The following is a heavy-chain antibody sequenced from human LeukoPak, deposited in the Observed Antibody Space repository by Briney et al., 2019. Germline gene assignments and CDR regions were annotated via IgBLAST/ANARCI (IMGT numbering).Heavy chain of an antibody. Sequence: PGGSLRLSCAASGFIFSSYSMNWVRQAPGKGLEWVSYISSSSSTIYYADSVKGRFTISRDNAKNSLYLQMNSLRDEDTAVYFCARVGGSGSYSPYYYYDMDVWGQGTTVTVSS. CDR3: ARVGGSGSYSPYYYYDMDV. CDR2: ISSSSSTI. CDR1: GFIFSSYS. V-gene: IGHV3-48*02. J-gene: IGHJ6*02. D-gene: IGHD3-10*01.